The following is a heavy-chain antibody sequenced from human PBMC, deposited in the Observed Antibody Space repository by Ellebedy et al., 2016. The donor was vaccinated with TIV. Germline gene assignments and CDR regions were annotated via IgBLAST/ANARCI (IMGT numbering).Heavy chain of an antibody. CDR1: GFTFSNYA. D-gene: IGHD1-26*01. Sequence: GESLKISCAASGFTFSNYALSLVRQAPREGLEWVAALSRTGDSTSYADSVKGRFTISRDRSKNTLYLQMNSLRAEDTAVYYCARGGVVGPYGMDIWGQGTTVTVSS. CDR2: LSRTGDST. J-gene: IGHJ6*02. V-gene: IGHV3-23*01. CDR3: ARGGVVGPYGMDI.